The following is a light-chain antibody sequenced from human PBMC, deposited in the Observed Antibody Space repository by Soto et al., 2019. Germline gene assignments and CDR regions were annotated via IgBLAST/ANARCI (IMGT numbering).Light chain of an antibody. CDR1: QSVSSN. CDR3: QQYKKWPRT. V-gene: IGKV3-15*01. J-gene: IGKJ1*01. Sequence: EIVMTQSPATLSVSPGERATLPCRASQSVSSNFAWYQQKPGQAPRLLIYDASTRATGIPARFSGSGSGTEFTLTISSLQSEDFAVYYCQQYKKWPRTFGHGTKVDIK. CDR2: DAS.